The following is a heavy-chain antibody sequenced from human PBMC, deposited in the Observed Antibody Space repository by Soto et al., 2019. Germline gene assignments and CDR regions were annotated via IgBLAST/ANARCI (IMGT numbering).Heavy chain of an antibody. V-gene: IGHV1-46*01. CDR2: IKPSTGQT. Sequence: QVQLVQSGAEVKKPGASVKVSCKTSGYTFTSYNVHWVRQAPGQGLEWLGIIKPSTGQTRDAQKLQGRISMTRDTSASTVYMELTRLRSEDTAVYYCATGATVDLWGQGTLVTGS. CDR1: GYTFTSYN. CDR3: ATGATVDL. J-gene: IGHJ5*02. D-gene: IGHD1-26*01.